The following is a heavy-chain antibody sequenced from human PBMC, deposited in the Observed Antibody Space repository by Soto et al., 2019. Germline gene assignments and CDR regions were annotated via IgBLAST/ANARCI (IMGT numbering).Heavy chain of an antibody. J-gene: IGHJ4*02. CDR2: MYYGGST. V-gene: IGHV4-59*08. CDR3: ARHPGSTWYFDY. CDR1: GDSIRNYY. Sequence: SETLSLTCTVSGDSIRNYYWSWIRQPPGKGLEWIGYMYYGGSTNYNPSLKSRVTISVDTSKNQFSLKLSSVTAADTAVYYCARHPGSTWYFDYWGQGTLVTVSS. D-gene: IGHD2-2*01.